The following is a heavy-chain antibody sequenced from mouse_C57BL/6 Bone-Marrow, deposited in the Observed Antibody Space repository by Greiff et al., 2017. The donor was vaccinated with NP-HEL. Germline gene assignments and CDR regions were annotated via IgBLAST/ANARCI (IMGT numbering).Heavy chain of an antibody. CDR1: GYTFTSYW. CDR3: ARVTTVVATDRYFDV. CDR2: IYPGSGST. V-gene: IGHV1-55*01. J-gene: IGHJ1*03. D-gene: IGHD1-1*01. Sequence: QVQLQQPGAELVKPGASVKMSCKASGYTFTSYWITWVKQRPGQGLEWIGDIYPGSGSTNYNEKFKSKATLTVDPSSSTAYMQLSSLTSEDSAVYYGARVTTVVATDRYFDVWGTGPTVTVSS.